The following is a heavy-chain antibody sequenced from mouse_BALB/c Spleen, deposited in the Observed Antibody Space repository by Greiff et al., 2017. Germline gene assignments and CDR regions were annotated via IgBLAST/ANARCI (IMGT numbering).Heavy chain of an antibody. D-gene: IGHD2-4*01. CDR3: ARKGDYDTWFAY. CDR2: IWTGGGT. Sequence: QVQLKESGPGLVAPSQSLSITCTVSGFSLTSYDISWIRQPPGKGLEWLGVIWTGGGTNYNSAFMSRLSISKDNSKSQVFLKMNSLQTDDTAMYYCARKGDYDTWFAYWGQGTLVTVSA. J-gene: IGHJ3*01. V-gene: IGHV2-9-2*01. CDR1: GFSLTSYD.